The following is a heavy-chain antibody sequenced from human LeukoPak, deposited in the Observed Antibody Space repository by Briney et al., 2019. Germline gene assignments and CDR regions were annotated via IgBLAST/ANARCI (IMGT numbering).Heavy chain of an antibody. D-gene: IGHD5-12*01. V-gene: IGHV1-46*01. CDR2: INPSGGT. J-gene: IGHJ3*02. CDR3: AREGLSGYRASRSFDI. Sequence: ASVKVSCKASGYSFTNYYMHWVRHVPGQGPEWMGLINPSGGTKYAQKFQDRVTMTRDTSTSTIYMDLSSLRSDDRAVYYCAREGLSGYRASRSFDIWGQGTMVTVSS. CDR1: GYSFTNYY.